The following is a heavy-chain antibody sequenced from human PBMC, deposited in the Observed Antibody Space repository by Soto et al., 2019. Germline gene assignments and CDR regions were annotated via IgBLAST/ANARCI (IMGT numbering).Heavy chain of an antibody. V-gene: IGHV3-33*01. CDR1: GFTFSNYG. Sequence: QVQLVESGGGVVQPGRSLRLSCAASGFTFSNYGMHWVRQAPGKGLEWVAIIWYDGSNKYYADSVKGRFTISRDNSKNTLDQQMNSLRAEDTAVYYWARDRLSYTGGSLYMDVWGQGTTVTVSS. D-gene: IGHD2-8*02. CDR3: ARDRLSYTGGSLYMDV. CDR2: IWYDGSNK. J-gene: IGHJ6*02.